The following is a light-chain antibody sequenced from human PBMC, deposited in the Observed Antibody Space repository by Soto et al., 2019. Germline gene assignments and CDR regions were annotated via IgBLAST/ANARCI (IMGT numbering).Light chain of an antibody. Sequence: DIQLTQSPSFLSASVGDRVTITCRASQGISSSLAWYQHNPGKAPKLLIYAASTLQNGVPSSFSGSGSGTEFTLAISSRQPEDFATYYCQHLNDYRYTFGQGTKVEIK. CDR1: QGISSS. CDR2: AAS. V-gene: IGKV1-9*01. CDR3: QHLNDYRYT. J-gene: IGKJ2*01.